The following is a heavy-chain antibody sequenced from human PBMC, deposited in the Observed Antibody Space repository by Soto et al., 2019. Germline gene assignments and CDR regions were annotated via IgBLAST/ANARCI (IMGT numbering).Heavy chain of an antibody. D-gene: IGHD5-18*01. CDR3: ARDTAMVEYYFDY. CDR2: INPSGGST. V-gene: IGHV1-46*01. CDR1: GYTFTSYY. Sequence: ASVKVSCKASGYTFTSYYMHWVRQAPGQGLEWMGIINPSGGSTSYAQKFQGRVTMTRDTSTSTVYMELRSLRSDDTAVYYCARDTAMVEYYFDYWGQGTLVTVSS. J-gene: IGHJ4*02.